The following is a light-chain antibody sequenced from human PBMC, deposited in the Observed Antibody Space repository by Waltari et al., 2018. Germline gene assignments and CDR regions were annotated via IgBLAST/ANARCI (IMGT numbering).Light chain of an antibody. CDR1: QSVSSY. CDR3: QQRSNWSGLT. J-gene: IGKJ4*01. Sequence: EIVLTQSPATLSLSPGERATLSCRASQSVSSYLAWYQQKPGQAPRLLIYDASNRATGIPARFSGSGSGTDFTLTISSLEPEDFAVYYCQQRSNWSGLTFGGGTKEEIK. CDR2: DAS. V-gene: IGKV3-11*01.